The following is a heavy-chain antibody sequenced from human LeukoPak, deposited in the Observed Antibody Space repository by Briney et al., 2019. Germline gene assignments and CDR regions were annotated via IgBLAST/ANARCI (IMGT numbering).Heavy chain of an antibody. J-gene: IGHJ4*02. CDR2: IKSKTDGGTT. CDR1: GFTFSNAW. D-gene: IGHD3-22*01. CDR3: TTDQGLWSSGQYYFDY. Sequence: GGSLRLSCAASGFTFSNAWMSWVRQAPGKGLEWVGRIKSKTDGGTTDYAAPVKGRFTISRDDSKNTLYLQMNSLKTEDTAVYYCTTDQGLWSSGQYYFDYWGQGTLVTVSS. V-gene: IGHV3-15*01.